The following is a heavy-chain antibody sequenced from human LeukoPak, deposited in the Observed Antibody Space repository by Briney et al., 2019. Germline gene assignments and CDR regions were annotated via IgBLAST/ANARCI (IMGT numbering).Heavy chain of an antibody. J-gene: IGHJ4*02. Sequence: GGSLRLSCAASGFSYNESYMTWIRQAPGKGLEWVAYISGRSYSMYYADSVKGRFNISRDNSQNSLFLHMNTLRADDTAVYYCVRGKRRFDYWGQGTLVTVSS. CDR3: VRGKRRFDY. CDR2: ISGRSYSM. CDR1: GFSYNESY. V-gene: IGHV3-11*01.